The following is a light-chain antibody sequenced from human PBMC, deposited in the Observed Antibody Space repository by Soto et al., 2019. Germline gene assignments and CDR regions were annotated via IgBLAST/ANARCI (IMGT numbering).Light chain of an antibody. CDR2: DVS. V-gene: IGLV2-11*01. Sequence: QSALTQPRSVSGSPGQSVTISCTGTSSDVGGYNYVSWYQQHPGKAPKLMIYDVSKRPSGVPDRFSGSMSGNTASLTISGLQAEDEADYCCCSYAGSLGVFGGGTKLTVL. CDR3: CSYAGSLGV. J-gene: IGLJ3*02. CDR1: SSDVGGYNY.